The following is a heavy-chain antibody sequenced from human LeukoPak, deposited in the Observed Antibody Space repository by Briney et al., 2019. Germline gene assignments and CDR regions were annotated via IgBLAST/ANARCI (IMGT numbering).Heavy chain of an antibody. D-gene: IGHD2-8*01. CDR1: GLPFSSNT. Sequence: GGPLTLSCAATGLPFSSNTMNWFRQPPGKGLEWVSSISGSSAYKYYADSVKGRFTISRDNAKNSLYLQMDSLRAEDTAVYYCARYKNGDYFDYWGQGTLVTVSS. J-gene: IGHJ4*02. CDR3: ARYKNGDYFDY. V-gene: IGHV3-21*01. CDR2: ISGSSAYK.